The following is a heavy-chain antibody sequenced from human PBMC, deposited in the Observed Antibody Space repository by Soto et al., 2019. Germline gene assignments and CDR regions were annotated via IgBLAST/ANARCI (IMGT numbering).Heavy chain of an antibody. Sequence: GASVKVSCKASGYTFTGYYMHWVRQAPGQGLEWMGWINPNSGGTNYAQKFQGWVTMTRDTSISTAYMELSRLRSDDTAVYYCARSGNCSGGSCCPFLDVWGQGTTVTVSS. CDR1: GYTFTGYY. V-gene: IGHV1-2*04. CDR3: ARSGNCSGGSCCPFLDV. CDR2: INPNSGGT. J-gene: IGHJ6*02. D-gene: IGHD2-15*01.